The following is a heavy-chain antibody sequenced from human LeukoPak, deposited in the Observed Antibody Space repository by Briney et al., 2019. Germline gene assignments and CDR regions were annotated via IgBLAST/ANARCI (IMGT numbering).Heavy chain of an antibody. J-gene: IGHJ6*03. D-gene: IGHD1-1*01. CDR1: GGPIISHY. CDR3: VRDDLEGYYSYYFMDV. V-gene: IGHV4-59*11. CDR2: ISNSGST. Sequence: SETLSLTCSVSGGPIISHYWSWIRQPPGKGLEWIGYISNSGSTDYNPSLRSRVTISINTSKNQFSLKLTSVTAADSAVHYCVRDDLEGYYSYYFMDVWGRGTTVPVPS.